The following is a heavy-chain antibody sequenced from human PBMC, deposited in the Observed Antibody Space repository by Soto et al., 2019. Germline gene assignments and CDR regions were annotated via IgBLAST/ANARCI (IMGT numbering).Heavy chain of an antibody. CDR3: AKDEFFRGIAARQYYYYYGMDV. V-gene: IGHV3-30*18. D-gene: IGHD6-6*01. Sequence: QVQLVESGGGVVQPGRSLRLSCAASGFTFSSYGMHWVRQAPGKGLEWVAVISYDGSNKYYADSVKGRFTISRDNSKNTLYLQMNSLRAEDTAVYYCAKDEFFRGIAARQYYYYYGMDVWGQGTTVTVSS. CDR1: GFTFSSYG. J-gene: IGHJ6*02. CDR2: ISYDGSNK.